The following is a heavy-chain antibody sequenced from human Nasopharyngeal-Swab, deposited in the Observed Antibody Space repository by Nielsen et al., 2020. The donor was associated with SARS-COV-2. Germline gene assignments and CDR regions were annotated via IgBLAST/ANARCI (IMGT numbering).Heavy chain of an antibody. V-gene: IGHV3-23*01. D-gene: IGHD3-3*01. CDR1: GFTFSSYA. J-gene: IGHJ4*02. CDR2: ISGSGGST. Sequence: GGSLRLSCPASGFTFSSYAMSWVRQAPGKGLEWVSAISGSGGSTYYADSVKGRFTISRDNSKNTLYLQMNSLRAEDTAIYYCAKPTGPYYDFWSGYYSLDYWGQGTLVTVSS. CDR3: AKPTGPYYDFWSGYYSLDY.